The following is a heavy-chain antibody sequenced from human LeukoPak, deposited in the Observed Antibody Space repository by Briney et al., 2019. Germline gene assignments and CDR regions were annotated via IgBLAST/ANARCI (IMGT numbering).Heavy chain of an antibody. CDR2: IYYSGST. V-gene: IGHV4-59*01. Sequence: SETLSLTCTVSGGSISSYYWSWIRQPPGKGLEWIGYIYYSGSTNYNPSLKSRVTISVDTSKNQFSLKLSSVTAADTAVYYCARLYGDGGDYWGQGTLVTVSS. D-gene: IGHD4-17*01. CDR1: GGSISSYY. J-gene: IGHJ4*02. CDR3: ARLYGDGGDY.